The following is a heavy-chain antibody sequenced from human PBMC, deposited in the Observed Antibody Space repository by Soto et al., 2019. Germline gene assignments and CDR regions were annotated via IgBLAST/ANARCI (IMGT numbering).Heavy chain of an antibody. V-gene: IGHV3-23*01. Sequence: GGLLRLSFTASGLALSNFAMNWVRQAPGKGLEWVSTISGNGGSTYYADSVKGRFTVSRDNAKNTLSLQVTSLRAEDTAVYYCAKELYIWNHTGTDYWGQGTLVTVSS. CDR2: ISGNGGST. J-gene: IGHJ4*02. CDR1: GLALSNFA. D-gene: IGHD1-20*01. CDR3: AKELYIWNHTGTDY.